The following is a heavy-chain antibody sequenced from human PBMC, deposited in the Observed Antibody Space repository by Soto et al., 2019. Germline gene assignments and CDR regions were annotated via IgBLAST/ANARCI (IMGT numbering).Heavy chain of an antibody. V-gene: IGHV3-33*01. CDR1: GFSFSDYG. J-gene: IGHJ4*02. D-gene: IGHD3-10*01. CDR2: IWYDGSKK. CDR3: AREGGDGAFDY. Sequence: QVHLVESGGGVVQPGRSLRLSCAASGFSFSDYGIHWVRQAPGKGLEWVAVIWYDGSKKLYADSVKGRFTISRDKAKNALYLQLNSLRAEDTAVYYCAREGGDGAFDYWGQGTLVTVSS.